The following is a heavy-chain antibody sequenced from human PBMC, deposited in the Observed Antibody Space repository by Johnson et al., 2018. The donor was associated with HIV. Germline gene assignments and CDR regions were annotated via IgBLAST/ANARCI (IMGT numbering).Heavy chain of an antibody. Sequence: KGLEWVAFIRYDGDITYYVDSVKGRFTISRDNSKNTLYLQMNSLRTEDTAMYYCAKGHSSGYPKDAFDIWGRGTIVTVSS. CDR2: IRYDGDIT. CDR3: AKGHSSGYPKDAFDI. J-gene: IGHJ3*02. D-gene: IGHD3-22*01. V-gene: IGHV3-30*02.